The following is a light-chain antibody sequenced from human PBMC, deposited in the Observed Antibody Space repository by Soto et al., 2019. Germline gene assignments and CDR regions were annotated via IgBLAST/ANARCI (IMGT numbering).Light chain of an antibody. CDR1: QGISSY. CDR2: AAY. J-gene: IGKJ5*01. Sequence: IRRTHSPSSFSASTGYRVTITSRASQGISSYLAWYQPKPGKAPKLLIYAAYTLQSGVPSRFSGSGSGTDFTLTISSLQADDFATYYCQQCYSTPRNFGQGTRLEIK. CDR3: QQCYSTPRN. V-gene: IGKV1-8*01.